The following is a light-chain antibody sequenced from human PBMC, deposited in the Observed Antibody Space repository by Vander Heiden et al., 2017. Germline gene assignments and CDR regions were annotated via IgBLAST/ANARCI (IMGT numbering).Light chain of an antibody. CDR3: QQSYSTPYT. J-gene: IGKJ2*01. V-gene: IGKV1-39*01. CDR2: AAS. CDR1: QKISRY. Sequence: DIQMTHSPSSLSAPVRDRVTITCRASQKISRYFNWYQQKPGKAPKLLIYAASRLQSGVPSRFSGSVSGTDFTLTISSLQPEDFASYYCQQSYSTPYTCGQGTKLEIK.